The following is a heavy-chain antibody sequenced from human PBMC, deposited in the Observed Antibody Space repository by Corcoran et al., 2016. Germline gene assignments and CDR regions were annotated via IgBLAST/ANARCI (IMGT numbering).Heavy chain of an antibody. D-gene: IGHD6-13*01. J-gene: IGHJ2*01. CDR3: ARGSSWPQGYFDL. CDR1: GDSVSSNSAV. CDR2: TYYRSKWYN. V-gene: IGHV6-1*01. Sequence: QVQLQQSGPGLVKPSQTLSLTCAISGDSVSSNSAVWNWVRQSPSRGLEWLGRTYYRSKWYNDYAVSVESRGTINPDTSNNQFSLQLNSVTPEDTAVYYCARGSSWPQGYFDLWGRGTLVTVSS.